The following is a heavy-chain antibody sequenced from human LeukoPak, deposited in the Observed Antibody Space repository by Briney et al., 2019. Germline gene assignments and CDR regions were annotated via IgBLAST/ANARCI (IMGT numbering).Heavy chain of an antibody. D-gene: IGHD6-19*01. CDR2: IWYDGSDK. V-gene: IGHV3-33*01. CDR3: AGSIAVACTIDY. CDR1: GFTFSSYG. J-gene: IGHJ4*02. Sequence: GGSLRLSCAASGFTFSSYGMHWVRQAPGKGLEWGAVIWYDGSDKYYADSVKGRFTISRDNSKNTLYLQMNSLRAEDTAVYYCAGSIAVACTIDYWGQGTLVTVSS.